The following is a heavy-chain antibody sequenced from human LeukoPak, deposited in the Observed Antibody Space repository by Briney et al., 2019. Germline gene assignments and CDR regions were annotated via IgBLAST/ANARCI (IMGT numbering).Heavy chain of an antibody. CDR2: ISYDGSNK. V-gene: IGHV3-30-3*01. CDR1: GFTFSGYP. D-gene: IGHD5-24*01. Sequence: GKSLRLSCAASGFTFSGYPIHWVRQAPGKGLERVAVISYDGSNKYYADSVKGRFTISRDNSKNTLYLQMNSLRAEDTAVYYCTRVGYIDEGIDYWGQGTLVTVSS. CDR3: TRVGYIDEGIDY. J-gene: IGHJ4*02.